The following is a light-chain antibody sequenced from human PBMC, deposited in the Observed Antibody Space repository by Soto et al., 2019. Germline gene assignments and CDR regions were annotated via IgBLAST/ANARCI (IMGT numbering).Light chain of an antibody. Sequence: QSVLTQPASVSGSPGQSITISCTEPAVIFGGYILVSWYQQNPGKAPKLMIYEGRKRPSGVSNRFSGSKSGNTASLTISGLQPEDEAHYFCCSYVGSDTYIIFGGGTKLTVL. J-gene: IGLJ2*01. CDR2: EGR. CDR1: AVIFGGYIL. V-gene: IGLV2-23*01. CDR3: CSYVGSDTYII.